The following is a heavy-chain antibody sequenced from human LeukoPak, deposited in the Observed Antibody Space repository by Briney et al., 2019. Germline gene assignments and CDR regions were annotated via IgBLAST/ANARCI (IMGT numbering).Heavy chain of an antibody. V-gene: IGHV5-51*01. J-gene: IGHJ4*02. CDR1: GYSFTNYW. CDR2: INPRDSDT. Sequence: GESLKISCKGSGYSFTNYWIGWVRQMPGKGLEWMGIINPRDSDTRYSPSFQGQATISADKSISTAYLQWSSLKASDTAMYYCARWGGYCSGGNCYPLYYFDYWGQGTLVTVSS. D-gene: IGHD2-15*01. CDR3: ARWGGYCSGGNCYPLYYFDY.